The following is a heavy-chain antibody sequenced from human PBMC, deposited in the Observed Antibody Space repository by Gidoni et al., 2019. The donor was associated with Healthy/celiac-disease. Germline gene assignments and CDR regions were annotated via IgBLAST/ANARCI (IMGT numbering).Heavy chain of an antibody. CDR3: AHKGNLITGTTGYYFDY. J-gene: IGHJ4*02. V-gene: IGHV2-5*02. CDR2: IYWDDDK. Sequence: QITLKESGPTLVKPTQNLTLTCTFYGLSLRTTGVGVGWIRQPPGKALEWLALIYWDDDKLYIPSLKSRLTITKDTSKNQVVLTMTNMDPVDTATYYCAHKGNLITGTTGYYFDYWGQGTLVTVSS. D-gene: IGHD1-20*01. CDR1: GLSLRTTGVG.